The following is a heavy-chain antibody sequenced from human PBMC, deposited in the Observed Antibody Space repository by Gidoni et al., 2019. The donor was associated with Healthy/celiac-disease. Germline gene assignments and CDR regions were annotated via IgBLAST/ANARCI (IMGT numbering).Heavy chain of an antibody. CDR1: GFTFSSYA. J-gene: IGHJ4*02. Sequence: CAASGFTFSSYAMSWVRQAPGKGLEWVSAISGSGGSTYYADSVKGLFTISRDNSKNTLYLQMTSLRAEDTAVYYCAKDYYDSSGLFDYWGQGTLVTVSS. V-gene: IGHV3-23*01. CDR3: AKDYYDSSGLFDY. D-gene: IGHD3-22*01. CDR2: ISGSGGST.